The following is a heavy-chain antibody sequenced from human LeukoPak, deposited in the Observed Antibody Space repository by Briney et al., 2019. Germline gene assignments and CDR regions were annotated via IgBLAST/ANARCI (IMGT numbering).Heavy chain of an antibody. V-gene: IGHV3-33*01. CDR2: IWYDGSDK. J-gene: IGHJ6*02. CDR1: GFTFSTYG. Sequence: PGRSLRLSCAASGFTFSTYGMNWVRQAPGKGLEWEAIIWYDGSDKYYADSVKGRFTVSRDNSKNTMYLQMNSLRDEDTAVYYCARVACTGGRCLAYNFYGMDVWGQGTTVTVSS. CDR3: ARVACTGGRCLAYNFYGMDV. D-gene: IGHD2-15*01.